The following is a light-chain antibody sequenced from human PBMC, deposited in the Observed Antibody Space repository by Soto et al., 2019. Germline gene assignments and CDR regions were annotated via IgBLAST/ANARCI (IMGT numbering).Light chain of an antibody. CDR1: QSILYNNKND. CDR2: WAS. J-gene: IGKJ5*01. Sequence: DIVLSQSPDSLAVSLGETATIHCKSSQSILYNNKNDLAWYQQKPGQPPRLLLYWASTRESGVPDRFSGSGSGADFTLTITSLQAEDVAVYYCQQCYATPVTFGQGTRLEIK. CDR3: QQCYATPVT. V-gene: IGKV4-1*01.